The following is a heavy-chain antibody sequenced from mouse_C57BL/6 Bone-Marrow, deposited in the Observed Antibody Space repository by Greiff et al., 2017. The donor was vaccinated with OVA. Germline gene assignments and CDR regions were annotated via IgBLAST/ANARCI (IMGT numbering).Heavy chain of an antibody. V-gene: IGHV1-26*01. CDR2: INPNNGGT. CDR1: GYTFTDYY. CDR3: ASDCYGSSLYFDV. J-gene: IGHJ1*03. Sequence: EVKLQQSGPELVKPGASVKISCKASGYTFTDYYMNWVKQSPGKSLEWIGDINPNNGGTSYNQKFKGKGTLTVDKSSSTAYMELRSLTSEDAAVYYCASDCYGSSLYFDVWGRGTTVTVSA. D-gene: IGHD1-1*01.